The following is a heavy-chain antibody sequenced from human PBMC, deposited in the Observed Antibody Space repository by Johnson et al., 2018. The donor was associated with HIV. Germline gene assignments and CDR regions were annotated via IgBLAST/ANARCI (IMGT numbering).Heavy chain of an antibody. Sequence: VQLVESGGGLVQPGGSLRLSCAASGFSFSDFWMSWVRQAPGKGLEWVANIKQDGSEKRYVDSVKGRFTISRDNSKNTLDLQMNSLRAEDTAVYYCARGRDSGVAFDIWGQGTMVPVSS. V-gene: IGHV3-7*03. CDR3: ARGRDSGVAFDI. CDR2: IKQDGSEK. CDR1: GFSFSDFW. J-gene: IGHJ3*02. D-gene: IGHD3-10*01.